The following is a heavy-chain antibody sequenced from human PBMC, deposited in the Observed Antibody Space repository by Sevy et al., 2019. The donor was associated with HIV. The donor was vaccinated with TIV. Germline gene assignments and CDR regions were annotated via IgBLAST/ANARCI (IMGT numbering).Heavy chain of an antibody. CDR3: ARALRFLEWDENWFDP. J-gene: IGHJ5*02. D-gene: IGHD3-3*01. Sequence: ASVKVSCKASGYTFTSYDINWVRQATGQGLEWMGWMNPNSGNTGYAQTFQGRVTMTRNTSISTAYMELSSLRSEDTAVYYCARALRFLEWDENWFDPWGQGTLVTVSS. CDR2: MNPNSGNT. CDR1: GYTFTSYD. V-gene: IGHV1-8*01.